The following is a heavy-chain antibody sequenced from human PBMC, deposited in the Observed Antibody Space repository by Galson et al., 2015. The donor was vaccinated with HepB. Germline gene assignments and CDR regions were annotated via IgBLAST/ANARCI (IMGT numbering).Heavy chain of an antibody. CDR3: AHLGYSYGFSRKGGPYDWFDP. J-gene: IGHJ5*02. V-gene: IGHV3-30*03. CDR1: EFTFNTYG. Sequence: SLRLSCAASEFTFNTYGMHWVRQAPGKGLEWVAVVSYDGSNKYYADSVKGRFTISRDNSKNTLYLQMNSLRAEDTAVYYCAHLGYSYGFSRKGGPYDWFDPWGQGTLVTVSS. D-gene: IGHD5-18*01. CDR2: VSYDGSNK.